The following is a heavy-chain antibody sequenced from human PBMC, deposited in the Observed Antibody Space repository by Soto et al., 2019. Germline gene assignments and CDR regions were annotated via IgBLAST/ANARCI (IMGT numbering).Heavy chain of an antibody. CDR1: GYTLTNYA. Sequence: QVQFVQSGAEVKKPGASVRLSCKPSGYTLTNYAIQWVRQAAGQGLEWLGWIDPGSGYTEYSQRLRGRVTLSRDNSASTFYMDLTSLTSEDTAVYFCTRDLNGGHPFDYWGQGTLVTVS. CDR3: TRDLNGGHPFDY. V-gene: IGHV1-3*01. J-gene: IGHJ4*02. D-gene: IGHD2-8*01. CDR2: IDPGSGYT.